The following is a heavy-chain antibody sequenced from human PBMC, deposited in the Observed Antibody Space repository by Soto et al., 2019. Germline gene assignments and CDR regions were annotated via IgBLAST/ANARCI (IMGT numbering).Heavy chain of an antibody. D-gene: IGHD2-15*01. CDR1: GGSITSYY. Sequence: SETLSLTCTVSGGSITSYYWSWIRQPPGKGLEWIGYIDYRGNTNYKSSLKSRVTMSVDTSKNQFSLSLRSVTAAETAVYYCARHSCSRGSHRSDFAYWGQGFLVPGSA. V-gene: IGHV4-59*08. J-gene: IGHJ4*02. CDR3: ARHSCSRGSHRSDFAY. CDR2: IDYRGNT.